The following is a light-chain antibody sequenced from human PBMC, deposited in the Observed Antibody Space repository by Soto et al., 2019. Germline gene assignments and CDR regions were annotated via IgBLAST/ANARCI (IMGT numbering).Light chain of an antibody. J-gene: IGKJ4*01. V-gene: IGKV1D-12*01. Sequence: QVTQSPSSVSSSVGDRVTVTGQTSKDISTSVAWYQQKPGKAPNLLIYSASALHRGVPSRFSGSGSGADFTLTVSSLQPEDSATYYCLQHNSYPLTFGGGTRWIS. CDR3: LQHNSYPLT. CDR2: SAS. CDR1: KDISTS.